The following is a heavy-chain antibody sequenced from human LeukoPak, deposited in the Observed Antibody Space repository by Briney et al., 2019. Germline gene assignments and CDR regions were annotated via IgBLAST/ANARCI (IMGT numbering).Heavy chain of an antibody. D-gene: IGHD2-2*01. CDR1: GFTFSSYA. Sequence: PGGSLRLSCAASGFTFSSYAMHWVRQAPGKGLEWVAVISYDGSNKYYADSVKGRFTISRDNSKNTLYLQMSSLRADDTAVYYCARGAYCSSTNCYFNWLDPWGQGTLVTVSS. CDR2: ISYDGSNK. V-gene: IGHV3-30-3*01. J-gene: IGHJ5*02. CDR3: ARGAYCSSTNCYFNWLDP.